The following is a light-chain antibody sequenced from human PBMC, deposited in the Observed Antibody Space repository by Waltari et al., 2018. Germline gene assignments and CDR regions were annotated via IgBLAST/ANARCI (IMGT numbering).Light chain of an antibody. V-gene: IGKV3-11*01. CDR2: DVS. J-gene: IGKJ4*01. CDR1: QSVSTF. Sequence: EIVLTQSPATLSLSPGERATLSCRASQSVSTFLAWYQQKPGQSPRLRIYDVSFRATGIPIRFSGSGSETDFTLTISSLEPEDFAVYYCQQRRNWPTFGGGTKVEVK. CDR3: QQRRNWPT.